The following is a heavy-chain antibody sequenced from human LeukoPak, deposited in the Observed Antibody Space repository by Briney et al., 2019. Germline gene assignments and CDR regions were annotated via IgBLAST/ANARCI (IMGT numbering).Heavy chain of an antibody. Sequence: PSETLSLTCAVSGGSISSGGYSWSWTRQPPGKGLEWIGYIYHSGSTYYNPSLKSRVTISVDRSKNQFSLKLSSVTAADTTVYYCASGGVTTDYFDYWGQGTLVTVSS. CDR2: IYHSGST. V-gene: IGHV4-30-2*01. CDR1: GGSISSGGYS. D-gene: IGHD4-17*01. J-gene: IGHJ4*02. CDR3: ASGGVTTDYFDY.